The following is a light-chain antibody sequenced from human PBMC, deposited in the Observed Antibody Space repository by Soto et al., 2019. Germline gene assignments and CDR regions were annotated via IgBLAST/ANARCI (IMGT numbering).Light chain of an antibody. J-gene: IGKJ2*01. CDR2: AAS. CDR1: QSISVH. V-gene: IGKV1-39*01. Sequence: DLQMTQSPSSLSASVGDTVTITCRASQSISVHLNWYQQKPGKVPKLLIYAASNLQGGVPLRFSGSGSETDFALTISSLQPEDFATYYCQQSYITPYTFGQGTKLEIK. CDR3: QQSYITPYT.